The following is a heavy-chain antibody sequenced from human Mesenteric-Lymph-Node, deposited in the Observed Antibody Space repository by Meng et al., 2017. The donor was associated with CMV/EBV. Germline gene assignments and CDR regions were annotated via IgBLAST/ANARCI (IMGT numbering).Heavy chain of an antibody. D-gene: IGHD5-18*01. V-gene: IGHV3-48*03. Sequence: GGSLRPSCAASGFTFSSYEMNWVRQAPGKGLEWVSYISSSGSTIYYADSVKGRFTISRDNAKNSLYLQMNSQRAEDTAVYYCAKDLRGYSHDYWGQGTLVTVSS. CDR1: GFTFSSYE. CDR2: ISSSGSTI. J-gene: IGHJ4*02. CDR3: AKDLRGYSHDY.